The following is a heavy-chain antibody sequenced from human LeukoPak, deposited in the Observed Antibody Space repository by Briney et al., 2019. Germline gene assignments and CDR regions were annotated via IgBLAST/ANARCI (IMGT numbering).Heavy chain of an antibody. CDR2: ISSSSSYT. CDR1: GFTFSDYY. Sequence: TTGGSLRLSCAASGFTFSDYYMSWIRQAPGKGLEWVSYISSSSSYTNYADSVKGRFTISRDNAKNSLYLQMNSLRAEDTAVYYCARGRGSSGWYSNLYYFDYWGQGTLVTVSS. CDR3: ARGRGSSGWYSNLYYFDY. J-gene: IGHJ4*02. D-gene: IGHD6-19*01. V-gene: IGHV3-11*05.